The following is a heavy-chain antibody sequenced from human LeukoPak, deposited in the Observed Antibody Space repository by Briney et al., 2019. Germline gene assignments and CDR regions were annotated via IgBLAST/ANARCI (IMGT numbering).Heavy chain of an antibody. J-gene: IGHJ3*01. V-gene: IGHV5-51*01. CDR2: ILLDDSDT. D-gene: IGHD3-22*01. Sequence: GESLKISCKVSGYRFTTYWIAWVRQMPGKGLDFMGIILLDDSDTRYSPSFRGQVTISVDKSINTAYLQWDSLKASDTAMYYCARQGAGASHYDDTGLPRGAFDVWGQGTMLTVSS. CDR3: ARQGAGASHYDDTGLPRGAFDV. CDR1: GYRFTTYW.